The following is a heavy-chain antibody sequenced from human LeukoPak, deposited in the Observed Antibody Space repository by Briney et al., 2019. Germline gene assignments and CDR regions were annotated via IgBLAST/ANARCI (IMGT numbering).Heavy chain of an antibody. CDR1: GYTFTSYY. Sequence: ASVKVSCKAPGYTFTSYYMHWVRQAPGQGLEWMGIINPSGGSTSYAQKFQGRVTMTRDTSTSTVYMELGSLRSEDTAVYYCARDQASDSSGYTFDYWGQGTLVTVSS. CDR2: INPSGGST. D-gene: IGHD3-22*01. V-gene: IGHV1-46*01. CDR3: ARDQASDSSGYTFDY. J-gene: IGHJ4*02.